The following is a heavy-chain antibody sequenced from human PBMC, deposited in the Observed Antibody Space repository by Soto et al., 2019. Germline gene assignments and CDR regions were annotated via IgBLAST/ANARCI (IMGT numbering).Heavy chain of an antibody. CDR3: ATNLGRGAARSLDY. Sequence: QVQLVRSGAEVKKPGSSVKVSCKASGGTFSSYTISWVRQAPGQGLEWMGRIIPVLGIAHYEQKFQGRVTXXAXKXXSRAYMEVGSLRSEDPAVYYCATNLGRGAARSLDYWGQGPLVTVFS. D-gene: IGHD2-15*01. CDR1: GGTFSSYT. J-gene: IGHJ4*02. CDR2: IIPVLGIA. V-gene: IGHV1-69*02.